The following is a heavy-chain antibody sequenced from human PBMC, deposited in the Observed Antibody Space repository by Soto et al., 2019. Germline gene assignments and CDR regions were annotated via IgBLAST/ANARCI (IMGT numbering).Heavy chain of an antibody. CDR2: INPYNGNT. CDR1: GYTFTSYG. CDR3: ARVGVGLAAPRVWRY. Sequence: QVQLAQSGAEVKKPGASVKVSCKASGYTFTSYGISWVRQAPGQGLEWMAWINPYNGNTKYAEKFLGRVTVTTDTSAATAYMEVRSLTSDDTAVFYCARVGVGLAAPRVWRYWGQGSSYTVSS. J-gene: IGHJ4*02. D-gene: IGHD6-13*01. V-gene: IGHV1-18*01.